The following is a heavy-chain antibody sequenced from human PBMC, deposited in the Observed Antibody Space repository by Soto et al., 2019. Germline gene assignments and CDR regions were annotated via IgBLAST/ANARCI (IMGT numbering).Heavy chain of an antibody. CDR1: GYIFTSYY. V-gene: IGHV1-18*04. D-gene: IGHD1-1*01. Sequence: ASVKVSCKASGYIFTSYYIHWVRQAPGQGLEWMGWISAYNGNTNYAQKLQGRVTMTTDTSTSTAYMELRSLRSDDTAVYYCARDIRPHCDPWGQGTLVTVSS. CDR2: ISAYNGNT. CDR3: ARDIRPHCDP. J-gene: IGHJ5*02.